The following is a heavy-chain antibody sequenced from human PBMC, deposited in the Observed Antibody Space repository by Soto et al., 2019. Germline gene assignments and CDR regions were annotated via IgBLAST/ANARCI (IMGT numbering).Heavy chain of an antibody. CDR3: ARDGNRLDYYDSSGLLLDY. CDR1: GYTFTSYG. V-gene: IGHV1-18*04. CDR2: ICAYTGNT. Sequence: QVQLVQSGAEVKKPGASVKVSCKASGYTFTSYGISWVRQAPGQGLEWMGWICAYTGNTNYAQKLQGRVTMTTDTSTSTAYRELRSLRSDDTAVYYCARDGNRLDYYDSSGLLLDYWGHGTLVTVSS. D-gene: IGHD3-22*01. J-gene: IGHJ4*01.